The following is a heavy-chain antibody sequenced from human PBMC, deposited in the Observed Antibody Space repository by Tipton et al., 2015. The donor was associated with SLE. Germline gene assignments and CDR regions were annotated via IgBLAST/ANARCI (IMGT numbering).Heavy chain of an antibody. V-gene: IGHV3-53*01. D-gene: IGHD6-19*01. Sequence: SLRLSCAASGFTVSSNYMSWVRQAPGKGLEWVSVIYSGGSTYYADSGKGRFPISRDNSKNTLYLQMNSLRAEDTAVYYCAREGKEQWMRGYFDYWGQGTLVTVSS. CDR3: AREGKEQWMRGYFDY. CDR1: GFTVSSNY. CDR2: IYSGGST. J-gene: IGHJ4*02.